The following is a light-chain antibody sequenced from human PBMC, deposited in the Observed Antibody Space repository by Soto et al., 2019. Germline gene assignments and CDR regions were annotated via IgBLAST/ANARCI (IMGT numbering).Light chain of an antibody. CDR1: QGISSY. Sequence: IQMTQSPSAMSASVGDRVTITCRASQGISSYLAWYQQKPGKAPKLLIYAASTLQSGVPSRFSGSGSGTDFTLTISCLQSEDFATYYCQQYYSYPPTFGQGTRLEIK. J-gene: IGKJ5*01. CDR2: AAS. V-gene: IGKV1-8*01. CDR3: QQYYSYPPT.